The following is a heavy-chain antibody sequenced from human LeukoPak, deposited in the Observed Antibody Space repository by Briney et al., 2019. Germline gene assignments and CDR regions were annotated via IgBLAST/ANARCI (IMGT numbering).Heavy chain of an antibody. J-gene: IGHJ4*02. V-gene: IGHV3-30*02. Sequence: GGSLRLSWAASGFTFSSYGMHWVRQAPGKGLEWVAFIRYDGSNKYYADSVKGRFTISGDNSKNTLYLQMNSLRAEDTAVYYCARGPTNGQAFDYWGQGTLVSVSS. CDR1: GFTFSSYG. D-gene: IGHD2-8*01. CDR2: IRYDGSNK. CDR3: ARGPTNGQAFDY.